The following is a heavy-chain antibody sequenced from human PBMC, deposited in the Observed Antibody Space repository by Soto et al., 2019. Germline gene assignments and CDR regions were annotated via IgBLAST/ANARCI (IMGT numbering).Heavy chain of an antibody. Sequence: ASVKVSCKASGYTFIDYDINWVRQAPGQGLEWMGWVSPNSGNTVYAQKFQDRVTMTRDTSISTAYMELNNLRFEDTAMYYCARGRFYSETSTWFAFWGQGTQVTVYS. CDR1: GYTFIDYD. V-gene: IGHV1-8*01. CDR2: VSPNSGNT. CDR3: ARGRFYSETSTWFAF. J-gene: IGHJ5*01. D-gene: IGHD2-21*01.